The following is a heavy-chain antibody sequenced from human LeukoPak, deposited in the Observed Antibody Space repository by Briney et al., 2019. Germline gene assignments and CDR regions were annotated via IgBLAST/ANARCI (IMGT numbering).Heavy chain of an antibody. CDR3: ARELWFVNAPGSWLDP. D-gene: IGHD3-10*01. CDR1: GDSISSGDYS. Sequence: SETLSLTCTVSGDSISSGDYSWSWIRQPSGKGLEWIVYIFHSGSPYYNPSLRSRVTISVDRSRNQFSLRLTSVTAADTAVYYCARELWFVNAPGSWLDPWGQGTLVTVSS. V-gene: IGHV4-30-2*01. J-gene: IGHJ5*02. CDR2: IFHSGSP.